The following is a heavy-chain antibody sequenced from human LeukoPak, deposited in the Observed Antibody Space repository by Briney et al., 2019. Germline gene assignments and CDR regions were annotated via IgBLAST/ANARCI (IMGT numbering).Heavy chain of an antibody. CDR1: GGSISSSSYY. CDR3: ARDSRFYGDYAGMDV. J-gene: IGHJ6*02. D-gene: IGHD4-17*01. V-gene: IGHV4-39*07. CDR2: IYYSGST. Sequence: SETLSLTCTVSGGSISSSSYYWGWIRQPPGKGLEWIGSIYYSGSTYYNPSLKSRVTISVDTSKNQFSLKLSSVTAADTAVYYCARDSRFYGDYAGMDVWGQGTTVTVSS.